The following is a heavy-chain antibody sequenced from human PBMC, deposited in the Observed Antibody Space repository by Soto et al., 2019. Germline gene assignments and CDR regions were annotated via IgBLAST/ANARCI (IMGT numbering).Heavy chain of an antibody. CDR1: GVTFSSYA. D-gene: IGHD2-15*01. CDR2: VSIGGST. V-gene: IGHV3-23*01. CDR3: AKRRGAGGHFDY. Sequence: GGSLRLSCAAAGVTFSSYAMGWVRQGPGKGLEWVAVVSIGGSTHYADSVRGRFTISRDNSKNTLSLQMNSLTAEDTAVYFCAKRRGAGGHFDYWGQGALVTVSS. J-gene: IGHJ4*02.